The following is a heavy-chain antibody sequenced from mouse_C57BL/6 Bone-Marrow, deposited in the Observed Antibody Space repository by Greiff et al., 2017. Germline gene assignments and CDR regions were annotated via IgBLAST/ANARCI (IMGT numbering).Heavy chain of an antibody. CDR3: ARHPYYEYDLYDAMDY. J-gene: IGHJ4*01. CDR1: GYTFTEYT. Sequence: QVQLQQSGAELVKPGASVKLSCKASGYTFTEYTINWVKQRSGQGLEWIGWFYPGSGSIKYNEKFKDKATLTEDKSSSTLDMELRRLTSEDAAVYFWARHPYYEYDLYDAMDYWGQGTSVTVSS. V-gene: IGHV1-62-2*01. CDR2: FYPGSGSI. D-gene: IGHD2-4*01.